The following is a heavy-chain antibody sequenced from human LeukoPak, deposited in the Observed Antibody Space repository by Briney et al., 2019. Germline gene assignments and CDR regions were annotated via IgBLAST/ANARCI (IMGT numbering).Heavy chain of an antibody. CDR3: AREKSVEMATMAFDY. Sequence: ASVKVSCKASGYTFTSYYMHWVRQAPGQGLEWMGIINPSGGSTSYAQKFQGRVTMTRDTSTSTVYMELSSLRSEDTAVYYCAREKSVEMATMAFDYWGQGTLVPVSS. J-gene: IGHJ4*02. V-gene: IGHV1-46*01. CDR2: INPSGGST. CDR1: GYTFTSYY. D-gene: IGHD5-24*01.